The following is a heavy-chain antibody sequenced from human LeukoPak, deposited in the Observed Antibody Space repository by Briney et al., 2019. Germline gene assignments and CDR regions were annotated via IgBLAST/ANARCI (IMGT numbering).Heavy chain of an antibody. Sequence: PGGSLRLSCTVSGFTVSSNSMSWVRQAPGKGLEWVSFIYSGGNTHYSDSVKGRFTISRDNSKNPLYLQMNSLRAEDTAVYYCAKDSSVYHYDSRSLDYWGLGTLVTVSS. D-gene: IGHD3-22*01. CDR3: AKDSSVYHYDSRSLDY. CDR2: IYSGGNT. V-gene: IGHV3-53*05. J-gene: IGHJ4*02. CDR1: GFTVSSNS.